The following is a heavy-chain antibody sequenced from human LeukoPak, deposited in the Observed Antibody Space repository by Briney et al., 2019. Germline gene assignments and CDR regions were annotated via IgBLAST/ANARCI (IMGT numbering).Heavy chain of an antibody. V-gene: IGHV3-21*01. CDR3: VRLRRNNDRSGYYYYYDY. CDR2: ISVRSNYR. CDR1: GYTFSDFS. J-gene: IGHJ4*02. D-gene: IGHD3-22*01. Sequence: GGSLTLSCAASGYTFSDFSVNWVRQAPGKGLEWVSSISVRSNYRYYADSVRGRFTISRDDARDSLFLQMNSLRAEDPAVYFCVRLRRNNDRSGYYYYYDYWGQGTLVTVSS.